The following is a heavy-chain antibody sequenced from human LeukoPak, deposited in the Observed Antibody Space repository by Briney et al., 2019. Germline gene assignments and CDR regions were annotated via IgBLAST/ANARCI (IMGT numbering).Heavy chain of an antibody. CDR2: IYYSGST. Sequence: SETLSLTCTVSGGSISSSSYYWGWIRQPPGKGLEWIGSIYYSGSTYYNPSLKSRVTISVDTSKDQFSLKLSSVAAADTAVYYCARVVYDSSGYYPGWWDYWGQGTLVTVSS. CDR1: GGSISSSSYY. V-gene: IGHV4-39*07. J-gene: IGHJ4*02. CDR3: ARVVYDSSGYYPGWWDY. D-gene: IGHD3-22*01.